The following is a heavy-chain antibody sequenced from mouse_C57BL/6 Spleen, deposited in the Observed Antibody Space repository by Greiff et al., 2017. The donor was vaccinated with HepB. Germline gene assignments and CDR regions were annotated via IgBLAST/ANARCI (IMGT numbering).Heavy chain of an antibody. CDR2: INPSSGYT. CDR1: GYTFTSYW. J-gene: IGHJ2*01. D-gene: IGHD1-1*01. CDR3: ITTVVAYYFDY. Sequence: QVQLQQSGAELAKPGASVKLSCKASGYTFTSYWMHWVKQRPGQGLEWIGYINPSSGYTKYNQKFKDKATLTADKSSSTAYMQLSSLTYEDSAVYYYITTVVAYYFDYWGQGTTLTVSS. V-gene: IGHV1-7*01.